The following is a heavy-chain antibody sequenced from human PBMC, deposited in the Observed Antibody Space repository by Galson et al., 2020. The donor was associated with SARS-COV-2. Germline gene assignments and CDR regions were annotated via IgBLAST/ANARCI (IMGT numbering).Heavy chain of an antibody. V-gene: IGHV2-70*11. J-gene: IGHJ4*02. CDR1: GFSLTTSGMC. CDR2: IDWDDDE. CDR3: ARIESSGCGGND. Sequence: ESGPTLVKPTQTLTLTCTFSGFSLTTSGMCVGWIRQPPGKALEWLARIDWDDDEYYSASLKTRLTISKDTSKNQVVLTMTNMDPVDTATYYGARIESSGCGGNDWGQGTLVTVSS. D-gene: IGHD6-19*01.